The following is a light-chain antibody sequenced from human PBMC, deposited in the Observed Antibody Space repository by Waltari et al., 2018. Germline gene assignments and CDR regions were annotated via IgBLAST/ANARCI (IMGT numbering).Light chain of an antibody. V-gene: IGKV2-30*02. J-gene: IGKJ3*01. Sequence: DVVMTQSPLSLPVTLGQPASISCKSSQSLVHSDGNTYLSWFQQRPGQSPRRLFYKVSSRASGVPDRCSGSGSGTDFTLKISRVEAEDVGVYYGMQGTHWPGFTFGPGTKVDIK. CDR1: QSLVHSDGNTY. CDR2: KVS. CDR3: MQGTHWPGFT.